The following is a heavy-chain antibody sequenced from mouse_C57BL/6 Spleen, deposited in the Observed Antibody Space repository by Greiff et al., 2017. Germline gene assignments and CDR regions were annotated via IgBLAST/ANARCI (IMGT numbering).Heavy chain of an antibody. CDR1: GYSITSGYY. J-gene: IGHJ1*03. V-gene: IGHV3-6*01. Sequence: EVQLQESGPGLVKPSQSLSLTCSVTGYSITSGYYWNWIRQFPGNKREWMGYISYDGSNNYNPSLKNRISITRDTSKNQFFLKLNSVTTEDTATYYCAITVVATRWYFDVWGTGTTVTVSS. CDR2: ISYDGSN. D-gene: IGHD1-1*01. CDR3: AITVVATRWYFDV.